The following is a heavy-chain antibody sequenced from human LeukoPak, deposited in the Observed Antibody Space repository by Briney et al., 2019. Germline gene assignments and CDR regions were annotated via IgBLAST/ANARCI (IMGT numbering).Heavy chain of an antibody. CDR3: ATSFRQLWLPETD. J-gene: IGHJ4*02. V-gene: IGHV1-2*02. CDR1: GYTFTDYY. Sequence: ASVKVSCKASGYTFTDYYIHWVRQAPGQGLEWMGWINPNSGGTNYAQKFQGRVTMTRDTSISTAYMELSRLRSDDTAVYYCATSFRQLWLPETDWGQGTLVTVSS. D-gene: IGHD5-18*01. CDR2: INPNSGGT.